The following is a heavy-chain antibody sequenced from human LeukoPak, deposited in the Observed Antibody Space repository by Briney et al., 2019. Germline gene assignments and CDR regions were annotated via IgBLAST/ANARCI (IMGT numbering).Heavy chain of an antibody. V-gene: IGHV3-49*04. CDR3: ARDQVYYDFWSAY. J-gene: IGHJ4*02. D-gene: IGHD3-3*01. CDR1: GFTFGDYS. Sequence: GGSLRLSCTGSGFTFGDYSMNWVRQAPGKGLERVAFIRSKAHGGTTEYAASVKGRFTFSRDDSRSVAYLQMNNLRTEDTAVYYCARDQVYYDFWSAYWGQGTLVTVSS. CDR2: IRSKAHGGTT.